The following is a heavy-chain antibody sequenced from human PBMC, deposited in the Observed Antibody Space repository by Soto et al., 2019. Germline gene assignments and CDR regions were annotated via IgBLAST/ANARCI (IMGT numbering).Heavy chain of an antibody. D-gene: IGHD3-9*01. CDR3: ARDARGTRGFDEMDI. Sequence: GASVKVSCKASGYIFTVYHIHWVRQAPGRGLEWMGWINPNSGDTEYAQNFQGRVTMTRDTSFNLVYMEMSGLVSDDTAVYYCARDARGTRGFDEMDIWGQGTTVTVSS. CDR2: INPNSGDT. V-gene: IGHV1-2*02. CDR1: GYIFTVYH. J-gene: IGHJ6*02.